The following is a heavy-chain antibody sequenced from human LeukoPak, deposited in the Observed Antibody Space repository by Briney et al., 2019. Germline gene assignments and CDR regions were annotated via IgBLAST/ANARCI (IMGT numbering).Heavy chain of an antibody. D-gene: IGHD3-3*01. CDR1: GYTFTDYF. J-gene: IGHJ4*02. V-gene: IGHV1-2*02. CDR2: INPNTGGT. Sequence: ASVKVSCKASGYTFTDYFMHWVRQAPGQGLEWMGWINPNTGGTNYAQKFQGRVTMTRDTSISTAYMELSRLRSDDTAVYYCARLNYDFWSGYGHFDYWGQGTLVTVSS. CDR3: ARLNYDFWSGYGHFDY.